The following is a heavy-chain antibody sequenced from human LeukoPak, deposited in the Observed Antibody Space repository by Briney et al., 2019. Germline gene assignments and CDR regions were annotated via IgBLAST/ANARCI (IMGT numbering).Heavy chain of an antibody. D-gene: IGHD3-3*01. CDR3: ARTKRYSTIFDDY. Sequence: GGSLRLSWAASGFTFDDYVMHWVRQAPGKGLEWVSGISWNSGSIGYADSVKGRFTISRDNAKNSLYLQMNSLRAEDTAVYYCARTKRYSTIFDDYWGQGTLVTVSS. CDR1: GFTFDDYV. V-gene: IGHV3-9*01. J-gene: IGHJ4*02. CDR2: ISWNSGSI.